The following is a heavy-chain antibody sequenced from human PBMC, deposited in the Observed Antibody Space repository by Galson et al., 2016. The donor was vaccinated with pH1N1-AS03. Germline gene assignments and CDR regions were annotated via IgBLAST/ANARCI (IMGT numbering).Heavy chain of an antibody. CDR3: PRRVSYTGSYPLDY. CDR2: IYPGDSDT. J-gene: IGHJ4*02. CDR1: GYKFTNYW. V-gene: IGHV5-51*01. Sequence: QSGAEVKKPGESLKISCKGSGYKFTNYWTGWVRQMPGQGLEWMGSIYPGDSDTRYSPSFQGQVTISADKSISTAYLPWSSLKASDTAMYYCPRRVSYTGSYPLDYWGQGTLVTVSS. D-gene: IGHD1-26*01.